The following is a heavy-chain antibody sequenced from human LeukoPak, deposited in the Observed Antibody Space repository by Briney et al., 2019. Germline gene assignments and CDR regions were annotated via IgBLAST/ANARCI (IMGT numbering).Heavy chain of an antibody. CDR3: ARAPGVRYYYYMDV. CDR2: INPNSGGT. V-gene: IGHV1-2*02. D-gene: IGHD2-8*01. J-gene: IGHJ6*03. CDR1: GYTFTGYY. Sequence: GASVKVSCKASGYTFTGYYMHWVRQAPGQGLEWMGWINPNSGGTNYAQKFQGRVTMTRDTSISTAYMELSSLRSEDTALYYCARAPGVRYYYYMDVWGKGTTVTVSS.